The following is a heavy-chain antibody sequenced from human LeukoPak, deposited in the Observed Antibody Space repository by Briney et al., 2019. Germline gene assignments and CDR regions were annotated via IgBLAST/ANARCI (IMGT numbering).Heavy chain of an antibody. CDR3: ARHTTVGGSLRFDY. CDR1: GYGFSSYW. V-gene: IGHV5-51*01. CDR2: IFPGDSDT. J-gene: IGHJ4*02. D-gene: IGHD4-23*01. Sequence: GESLQISCKGSGYGFSSYWIGWVRQMPGKGLEYMGIIFPGDSDTRYSQSFQGQVTISADKSITTAYLQWSSLKASDTAMYYCARHTTVGGSLRFDYWGQGTLVSVSS.